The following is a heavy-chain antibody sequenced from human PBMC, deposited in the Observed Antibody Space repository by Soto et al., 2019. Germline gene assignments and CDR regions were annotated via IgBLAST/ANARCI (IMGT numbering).Heavy chain of an antibody. CDR1: GFSFSDYS. Sequence: EVQLVESGGGLVQPGGSLRLSCAAASGFSFSDYSMNWVRQAPGKGLEWVSYISSTSSPIYYADSVKGRFTVSRDNANNSLYLQMNSLRDEDTAVYYCARGVAVSGTLYYYYGLDVWGQGTSVTVSS. CDR2: ISSTSSPI. D-gene: IGHD6-19*01. J-gene: IGHJ6*02. V-gene: IGHV3-48*02. CDR3: ARGVAVSGTLYYYYGLDV.